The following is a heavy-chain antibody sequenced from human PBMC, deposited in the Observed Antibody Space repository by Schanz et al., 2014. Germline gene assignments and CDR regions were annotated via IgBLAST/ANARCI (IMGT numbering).Heavy chain of an antibody. Sequence: VQLEQSGAEVKKPGSSVKVSCKASGYTFNNYTYVMIWVRQAPGQGLEWLGWMNPNSGNPVFAQKFRGRVTMTRNTSMSTAYIELHILTSEDTAVYYCARGRAFDYWGQGTLVTVSS. CDR1: GYTFNNYTYV. CDR3: ARGRAFDY. J-gene: IGHJ4*03. V-gene: IGHV1-8*01. CDR2: MNPNSGNP.